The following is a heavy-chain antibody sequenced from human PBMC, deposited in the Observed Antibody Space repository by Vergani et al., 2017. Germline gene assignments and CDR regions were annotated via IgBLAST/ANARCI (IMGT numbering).Heavy chain of an antibody. CDR3: ARDSERRMLLHCFDY. V-gene: IGHV4-61*02. CDR1: GGSISSGSYY. CDR2: IYTSGST. D-gene: IGHD2-15*01. J-gene: IGHJ4*02. Sequence: QVQLQESGPGLVKPSQTLSLTCTVSGGSISSGSYYWSWIRQPAGKGLEWIGRIYTSGSTNYNPSLKSRVTISVDTSKNQFSLKLSSVTAADTAVYYCARDSERRMLLHCFDYWGQGTLVTVSS.